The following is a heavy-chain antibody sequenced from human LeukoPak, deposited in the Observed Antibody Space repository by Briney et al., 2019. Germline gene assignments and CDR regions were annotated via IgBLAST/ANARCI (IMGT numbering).Heavy chain of an antibody. CDR1: GGSISSSNW. J-gene: IGHJ3*02. CDR3: ARRFAPSRNDAFDI. D-gene: IGHD3-10*01. V-gene: IGHV4-4*02. Sequence: SETLSLTCAVSGGSISSSNWWSWVRQPPGKGLEWIGEIYHSGSTNYNPSLKSRVTISVDKSKNQFSLKLTSVTAADTAVYYCARRFAPSRNDAFDIWGQGTMVTVSS. CDR2: IYHSGST.